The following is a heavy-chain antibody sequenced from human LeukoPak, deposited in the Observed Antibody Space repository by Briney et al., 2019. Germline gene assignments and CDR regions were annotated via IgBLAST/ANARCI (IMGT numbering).Heavy chain of an antibody. J-gene: IGHJ6*02. CDR2: IKEDGSEK. D-gene: IGHD2-2*01. Sequence: PGGSLRLACAASGFTFSSYWMNWVRQAPGKGLEWVANIKEDGSEKNYVDSVKGRFTISRDNAKNSLYLQINSLRAEDTAVYYCARVPSYCSSTSCYFHGMDVWGQGTTVTVSS. CDR1: GFTFSSYW. V-gene: IGHV3-7*05. CDR3: ARVPSYCSSTSCYFHGMDV.